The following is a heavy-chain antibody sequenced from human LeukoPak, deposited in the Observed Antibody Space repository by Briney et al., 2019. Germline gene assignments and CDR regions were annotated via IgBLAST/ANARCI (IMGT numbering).Heavy chain of an antibody. CDR2: ISSSSTTI. Sequence: GGSLRLSCAASGFTFSSHSMIWVRQAPGKGLEWVSYISSSSTTIYYADSVKGRFTISRDNAKNSLYLQMNSLRAADTAVYYCARGNSGGDYWGQGTLVTVSS. V-gene: IGHV3-48*01. D-gene: IGHD6-19*01. J-gene: IGHJ4*02. CDR1: GFTFSSHS. CDR3: ARGNSGGDY.